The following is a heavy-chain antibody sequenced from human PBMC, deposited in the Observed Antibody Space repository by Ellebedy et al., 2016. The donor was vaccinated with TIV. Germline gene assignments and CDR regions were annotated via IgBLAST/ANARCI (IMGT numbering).Heavy chain of an antibody. Sequence: GESLKISCAASGFTISSNYMSWVRQAPGKGLEWVSVIYSGGSTYYADSVKGRFTISRDNSKNTLYLQMNSLRAEDTAVYYCAREGGYGVGVFDYWGQGTLVTVSS. CDR1: GFTISSNY. V-gene: IGHV3-53*01. CDR2: IYSGGST. CDR3: AREGGYGVGVFDY. J-gene: IGHJ4*02. D-gene: IGHD4/OR15-4a*01.